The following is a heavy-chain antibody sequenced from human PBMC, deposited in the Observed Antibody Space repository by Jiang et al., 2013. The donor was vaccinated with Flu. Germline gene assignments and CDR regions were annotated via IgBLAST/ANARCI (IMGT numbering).Heavy chain of an antibody. Sequence: GAEVKKPGASVKVSCKASGYTFTSYAMHWVRQAPGQRLEWMGWINAGNGNTKYSQKFQGRVTITRDTSASTAYMELSSLRSEDTAVYYCARDQDGSGSYYNYWGQGTLVTVSS. D-gene: IGHD3-10*01. CDR2: INAGNGNT. CDR1: GYTFTSYA. CDR3: ARDQDGSGSYYNY. V-gene: IGHV1-3*01. J-gene: IGHJ4*02.